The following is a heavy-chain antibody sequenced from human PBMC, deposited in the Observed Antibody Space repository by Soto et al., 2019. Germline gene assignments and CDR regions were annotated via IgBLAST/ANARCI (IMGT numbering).Heavy chain of an antibody. CDR1: GVSGFTCGDYA. J-gene: IGHJ5*01. Sequence: HLVESGGGLVQTGMSLRLWWAGSGVSGFTCGDYAMHWVRRVPERGLEWVSGISWDAQKTAYTDSVKGRFTIPRDNSKNSLYLQMNSLRPEDTALYYCVQDQNWDFGDVYFDSWGQGTRVTVSS. CDR2: ISWDAQKT. V-gene: IGHV3-9*01. CDR3: VQDQNWDFGDVYFDS. D-gene: IGHD1-7*01.